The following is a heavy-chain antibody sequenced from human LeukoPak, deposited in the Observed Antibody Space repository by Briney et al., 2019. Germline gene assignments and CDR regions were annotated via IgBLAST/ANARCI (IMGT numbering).Heavy chain of an antibody. CDR1: GYTFTSYG. Sequence: ASVKVSCKASGYTFTSYGISWVRQAPGQGLEWMGWISAYNGNTNYAQKLQGRVTMTTDTSTSTAYMELGSLRSDDTAVYYCARLPYDYVWGSYRYTLDYWGQGTLVTVSS. V-gene: IGHV1-18*01. CDR2: ISAYNGNT. J-gene: IGHJ4*02. CDR3: ARLPYDYVWGSYRYTLDY. D-gene: IGHD3-16*02.